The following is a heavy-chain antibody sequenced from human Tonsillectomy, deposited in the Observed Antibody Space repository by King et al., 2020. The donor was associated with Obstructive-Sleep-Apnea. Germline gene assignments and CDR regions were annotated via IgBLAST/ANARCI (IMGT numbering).Heavy chain of an antibody. J-gene: IGHJ5*02. V-gene: IGHV3-23*04. D-gene: IGHD4-17*01. CDR2: IGGSGGST. CDR1: GFTFSSYA. CDR3: AKGGMTTPDP. Sequence: VQLVESGGGLVQPGGSLRRSCAASGFTFSSYAMSWVRQAPGKGLEWVSAIGGSGGSTYYADSVKGRFTISRDNFNNTLYLQLNSLRAEVTAVYYCAKGGMTTPDPWGQGTLVTVSS.